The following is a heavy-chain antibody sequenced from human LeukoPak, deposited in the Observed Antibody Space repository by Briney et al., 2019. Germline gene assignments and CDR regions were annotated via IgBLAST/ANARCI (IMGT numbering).Heavy chain of an antibody. CDR3: AKGGKWDVTPFDY. CDR1: GFTFSKAW. D-gene: IGHD1-26*01. Sequence: GGSLRLSCAVSGFTFSKAWMSWVRQTPGKGLEWVGRILSNIDGGTTDYAAPVKGRFTISRDNSKNTLYLQVNSLRAEDTAVYYCAKGGKWDVTPFDYWGQGTLVTVSS. CDR2: ILSNIDGGTT. V-gene: IGHV3-15*01. J-gene: IGHJ4*02.